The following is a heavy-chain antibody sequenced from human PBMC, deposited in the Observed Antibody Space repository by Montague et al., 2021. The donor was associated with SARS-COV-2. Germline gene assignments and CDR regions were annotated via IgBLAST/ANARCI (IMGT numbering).Heavy chain of an antibody. CDR2: VNEDGSEE. J-gene: IGHJ4*02. CDR1: GFTFSTYW. V-gene: IGHV3-7*01. CDR3: AREFDC. Sequence: SGAEVKKPGGSLRLSCAASGFTFSTYWMNWVRQAPGKGLEWVANVNEDGSEEYFVDSVKGRFTISRDNAKNSLFLQMNSLRAEDTAVYYCAREFDCWGQGTLVTVSS.